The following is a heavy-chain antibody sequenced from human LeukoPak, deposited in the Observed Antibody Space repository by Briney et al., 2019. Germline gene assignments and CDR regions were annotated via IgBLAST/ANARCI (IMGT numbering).Heavy chain of an antibody. D-gene: IGHD3-22*01. J-gene: IGHJ5*02. V-gene: IGHV4-39*07. Sequence: SETLSLTCTVSGGSISSSSYYWGWIRQPPGKGLEWIGSIYYSGSTYYNPSLKSRVTMSVDTSKNQFSLKLSSVTAADTAVYYCARLYDSSGYQWFDPWGQGTLVTVSS. CDR3: ARLYDSSGYQWFDP. CDR2: IYYSGST. CDR1: GGSISSSSYY.